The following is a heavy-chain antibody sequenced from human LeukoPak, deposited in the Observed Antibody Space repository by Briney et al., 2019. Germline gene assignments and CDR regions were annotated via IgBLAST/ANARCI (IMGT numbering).Heavy chain of an antibody. CDR1: GGSISSYY. D-gene: IGHD3-10*01. J-gene: IGHJ4*02. V-gene: IGHV4-59*01. CDR3: AGDYYGSGSRD. Sequence: SETLSLTCTVSGGSISSYYWSWIRQPPGKGLEWIGYIYYSGSTNYNPSLKSRVTISVDTSKNQFSLKLSSVTAADTAVHYCAGDYYGSGSRDWGQGTLVTVSS. CDR2: IYYSGST.